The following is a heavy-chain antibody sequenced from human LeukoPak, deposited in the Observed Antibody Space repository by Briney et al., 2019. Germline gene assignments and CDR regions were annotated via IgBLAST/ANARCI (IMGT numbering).Heavy chain of an antibody. CDR3: ARLTLARPFDY. CDR2: IYYSGST. D-gene: IGHD3-16*01. CDR1: GGSISSSSYY. V-gene: IGHV4-39*01. Sequence: PSETLSLTCTVSGGSISSSSYYWGWIRQPPGKGLEWIGSIYYSGSTYYNPSLKSRVTISVDTSKNQFSLKLSSATAADTAVYYCARLTLARPFDYWGQGTLVTVSS. J-gene: IGHJ4*02.